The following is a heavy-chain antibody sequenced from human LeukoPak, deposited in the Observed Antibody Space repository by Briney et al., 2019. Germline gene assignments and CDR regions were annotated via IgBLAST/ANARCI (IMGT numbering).Heavy chain of an antibody. D-gene: IGHD3-22*01. J-gene: IGHJ3*02. CDR1: GFTFSSYE. V-gene: IGHV3-48*03. Sequence: PGGSLRLSCAASGFTFSSYEMNWVRQAPGKGLEWVSYVTSSGATMYYADSVKGRFTISRDNAKDSLYLQMNSLRAEDTAVYYCAREDHYDSTDAFDIWGQGTMVTVSS. CDR3: AREDHYDSTDAFDI. CDR2: VTSSGATM.